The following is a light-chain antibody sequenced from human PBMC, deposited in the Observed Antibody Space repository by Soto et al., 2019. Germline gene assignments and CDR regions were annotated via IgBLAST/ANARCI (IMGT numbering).Light chain of an antibody. CDR1: QSISSW. CDR2: DAS. J-gene: IGKJ1*01. CDR3: QQSSEATWT. Sequence: DIQMTQSPSTLSASVGDRVTITCRASQSISSWLAWYQQKPGKAPKLLIYDASSLESGVPSRFSGSGSGTEFTLTISSLQPEDFATYYCQQSSEATWTFGQGTKVDIK. V-gene: IGKV1-5*01.